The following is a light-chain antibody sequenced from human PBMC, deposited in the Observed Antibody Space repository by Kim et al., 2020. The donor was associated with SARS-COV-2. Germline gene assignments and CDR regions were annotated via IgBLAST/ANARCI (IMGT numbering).Light chain of an antibody. V-gene: IGLV3-19*01. Sequence: ALGKRGRNTCQGDSLRSYYANWYQQKPGQAPVLVIYGKNNRPSGIPDRFSGARPGNTASLTITGAQAEDEADYYCNSRDSSGNHLVFGGGTQLTVL. J-gene: IGLJ3*02. CDR1: SLRSYY. CDR3: NSRDSSGNHLV. CDR2: GKN.